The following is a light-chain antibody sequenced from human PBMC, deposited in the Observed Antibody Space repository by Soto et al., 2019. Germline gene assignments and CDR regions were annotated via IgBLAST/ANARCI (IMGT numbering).Light chain of an antibody. CDR3: QQYNSYSGT. J-gene: IGKJ1*01. V-gene: IGKV1-5*01. Sequence: DIHMTQSPSTLSASVGDRCTITCRASQSISSWLAWYQQKPGKAPKLLIYDASSLESGVPSRFSGSGSGTEFTLTISSLQPDDFATYYCQQYNSYSGTFGQGTKVDIK. CDR1: QSISSW. CDR2: DAS.